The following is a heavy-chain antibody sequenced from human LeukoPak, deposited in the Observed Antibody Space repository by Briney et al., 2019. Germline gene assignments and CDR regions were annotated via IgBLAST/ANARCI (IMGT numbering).Heavy chain of an antibody. CDR2: ISAYNGNT. D-gene: IGHD6-19*01. CDR1: GYTFTSYG. Sequence: ASVKASCKASGYTFTSYGISWVRQAPGQGLEWMGWISAYNGNTNYAQKLQGRVTMTTDTSTSTAYMELRSLRSDDTAAYYCARDGVSSGWEYFDYWGQGTLVTVSS. J-gene: IGHJ4*02. CDR3: ARDGVSSGWEYFDY. V-gene: IGHV1-18*01.